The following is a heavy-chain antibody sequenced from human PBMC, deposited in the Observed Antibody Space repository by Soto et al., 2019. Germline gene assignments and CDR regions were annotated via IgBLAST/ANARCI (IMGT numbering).Heavy chain of an antibody. D-gene: IGHD4-4*01. CDR3: GKVMIDYSKAVGDD. J-gene: IGHJ4*02. CDR2: ITTGGINT. CDR1: GFTFASYA. V-gene: IGHV3-23*01. Sequence: GGSLRLSCATSGFTFASYAMTWVRQAPGKGLEWVSSITTGGINTHYADFVRGRFTISRDNSKNTVYLEMKTLSAEDTAVYYCGKVMIDYSKAVGDDWGQGTLVTVSS.